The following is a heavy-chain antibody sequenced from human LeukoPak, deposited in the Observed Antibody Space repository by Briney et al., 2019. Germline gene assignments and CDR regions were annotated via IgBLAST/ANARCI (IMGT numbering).Heavy chain of an antibody. Sequence: AWSLTLSFTASGFTFSNYAISWVRQAPAKGLEWVSAITGSGGNTYYADSVQGRFTISRDNSKNTLYLQMNSLRDEDTAVYYCAKWGDFDVLTGYYVPDFWGQGTLVTVSS. CDR1: GFTFSNYA. CDR2: ITGSGGNT. D-gene: IGHD3-9*01. J-gene: IGHJ4*02. CDR3: AKWGDFDVLTGYYVPDF. V-gene: IGHV3-23*01.